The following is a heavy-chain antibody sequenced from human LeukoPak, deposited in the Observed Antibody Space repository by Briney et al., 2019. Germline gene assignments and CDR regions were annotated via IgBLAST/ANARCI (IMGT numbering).Heavy chain of an antibody. CDR2: IYPGDSET. CDR1: GYSFTSYW. Sequence: GESLKISCKGSGYSFTSYWIGWVRQMPGKGLEWMGIIYPGDSETRFSPSFQGQVTISADKSISTAYLQWSSLKASDTAIYYCARRGYYYGSGSYYIDAFDIWGQGTMVTASS. CDR3: ARRGYYYGSGSYYIDAFDI. D-gene: IGHD3-10*01. V-gene: IGHV5-51*01. J-gene: IGHJ3*02.